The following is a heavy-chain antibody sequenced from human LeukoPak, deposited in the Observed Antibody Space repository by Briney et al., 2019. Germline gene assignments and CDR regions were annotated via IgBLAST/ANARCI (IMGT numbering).Heavy chain of an antibody. D-gene: IGHD3-10*02. V-gene: IGHV3-7*03. CDR2: ISDGGSAT. CDR1: GYTFSPYW. Sequence: PGGSLRLSCVASGYTFSPYWMSWVRQTPGKGLEWGASISDGGSATYYVDSVRGRFTISRDDAKNSLFLQMNSLRADDTAVYYCTRENYVPDSWGQGTLVTVSS. CDR3: TRENYVPDS. J-gene: IGHJ4*02.